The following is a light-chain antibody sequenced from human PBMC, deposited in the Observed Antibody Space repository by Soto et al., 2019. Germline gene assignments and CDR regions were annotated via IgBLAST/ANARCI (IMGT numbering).Light chain of an antibody. CDR3: QHYGSSPFT. J-gene: IGKJ3*01. CDR2: WAS. V-gene: IGKV4-1*01. CDR1: QSVLYRSDNKNY. Sequence: DIVMTQSPGSLAVSLGERATISCKSSQSVLYRSDNKNYLAWYQHKPGQPPKLLIYWASTRESGVPDRFSGSGSGTDFTLTISRVEPEDFAVYYCQHYGSSPFTFGPGTRVDIK.